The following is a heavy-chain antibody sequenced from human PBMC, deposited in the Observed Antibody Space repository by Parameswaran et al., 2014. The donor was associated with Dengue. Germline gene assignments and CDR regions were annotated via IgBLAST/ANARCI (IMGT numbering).Heavy chain of an antibody. Sequence: VRQMPGKGLEWVSYISSSGSTIYYADSVKGRFTISRDNAKNSLYLQMNSLRAEDTAVYYCARGSKGYGMDVWGQGTTVTVSS. J-gene: IGHJ6*02. V-gene: IGHV3-48*03. CDR2: ISSSGSTI. CDR3: ARGSKGYGMDV.